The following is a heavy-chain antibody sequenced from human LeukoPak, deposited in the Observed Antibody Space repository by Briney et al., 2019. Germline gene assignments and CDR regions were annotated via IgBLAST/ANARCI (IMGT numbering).Heavy chain of an antibody. J-gene: IGHJ4*02. CDR1: GFIFNTYW. CDR3: ARDTKAGYFDL. CDR2: IKEDGARD. V-gene: IGHV3-7*01. Sequence: GSLRLSCAASGFIFNTYWMSWVRQAPGKGLEWVANIKEDGARDYYVESMKGRFTISRDNAKNLLYLQVDSLRAEDTAVYYCARDTKAGYFDLWGQGSLVTVSS.